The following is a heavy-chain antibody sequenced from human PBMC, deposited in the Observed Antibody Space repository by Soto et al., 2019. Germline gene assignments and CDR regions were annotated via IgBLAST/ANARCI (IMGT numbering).Heavy chain of an antibody. D-gene: IGHD1-1*01. V-gene: IGHV1-8*01. Sequence: QVQLVQSGAEVKKPGASVKVSCKPSGYTFTSYDINWVRQATGQGLEWMGWMNPNSGNTGYAQKFQGRVTVTRNTSKSTAYMELSSLRSEDTAVYYCARERTGTTSMDVWGQGTTVTVSS. CDR1: GYTFTSYD. CDR3: ARERTGTTSMDV. CDR2: MNPNSGNT. J-gene: IGHJ6*02.